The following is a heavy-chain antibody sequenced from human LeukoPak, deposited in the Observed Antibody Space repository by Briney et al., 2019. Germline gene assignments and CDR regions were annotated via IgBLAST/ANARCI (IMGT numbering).Heavy chain of an antibody. CDR3: ARDRPGGATVTMKVPSYYYYMDV. CDR2: IYHSGST. J-gene: IGHJ6*03. V-gene: IGHV4-30-2*01. Sequence: SETLSLTCTVSGGSISSGGYYWSWIRQPPGKGLEWIGYIYHSGSTYYNPSLKSRVTISVDRSKNQFSLKLSSVTAADTAVYYCARDRPGGATVTMKVPSYYYYMDVWGKGTTVTVSS. CDR1: GGSISSGGYY. D-gene: IGHD4-11*01.